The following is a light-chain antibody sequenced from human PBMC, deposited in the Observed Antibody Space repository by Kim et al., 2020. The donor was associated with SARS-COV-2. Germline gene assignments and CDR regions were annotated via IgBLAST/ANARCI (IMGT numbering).Light chain of an antibody. J-gene: IGLJ2*01. CDR2: SNN. CDR3: AAWDDSLNRVV. V-gene: IGLV1-44*01. Sequence: ELTQPPSASGTPWQSVTISCSGSSSNIGGNTVNWYQQLPGTAPKPLIYSNNQRPSGVPERFSGSKSVTSASLAIGGLQSEDEAHYYCAAWDDSLNRVVFGGGTQLTVL. CDR1: SSNIGGNT.